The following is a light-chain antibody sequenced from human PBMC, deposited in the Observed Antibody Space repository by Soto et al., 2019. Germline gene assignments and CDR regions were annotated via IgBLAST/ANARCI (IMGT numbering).Light chain of an antibody. CDR3: PQYNNWPPVT. CDR1: QSVSSN. Sequence: EIVMTQSPATLSVSPGERATLSCRASQSVSSNLAWYQQKPGQAPRLLIYGASTRATGIPARFSGSGSGTEFALTISSLQSEDFAAYYCPQYNNWPPVTFGGGTKVEIK. J-gene: IGKJ4*01. V-gene: IGKV3-15*01. CDR2: GAS.